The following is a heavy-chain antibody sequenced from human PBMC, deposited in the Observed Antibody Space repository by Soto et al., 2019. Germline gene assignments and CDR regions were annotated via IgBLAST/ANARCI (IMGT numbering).Heavy chain of an antibody. CDR3: ARQRTSVVTQAYFDV. J-gene: IGHJ4*02. V-gene: IGHV4-39*01. CDR2: IYYSGST. D-gene: IGHD2-21*02. Sequence: SSETLSLTCTVTGGSISSRSYYWGWIRQPPGKGLEWIGSIYYSGSTYNNPSLRSRVSMSIDTSKDQFSLKLKSVTAADTALYFCARQRTSVVTQAYFDVWGPGILVTVSS. CDR1: GGSISSRSYY.